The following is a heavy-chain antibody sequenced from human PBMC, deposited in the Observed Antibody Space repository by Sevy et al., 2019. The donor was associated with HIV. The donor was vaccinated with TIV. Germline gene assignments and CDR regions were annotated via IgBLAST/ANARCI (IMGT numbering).Heavy chain of an antibody. V-gene: IGHV5-51*01. J-gene: IGHJ6*03. CDR2: IYPGDSDT. CDR1: GYSFTSYW. CDR3: ASQSGYIAYYYYMDV. D-gene: IGHD5-12*01. Sequence: GESLKISCKCSGYSFTSYWIGWVRQMPGKGLEWMGIIYPGDSDTRYSPSFQGQVTISADKSISTAYLQWSSLKASDTAMYYCASQSGYIAYYYYMDVWGKGTTVTVSS.